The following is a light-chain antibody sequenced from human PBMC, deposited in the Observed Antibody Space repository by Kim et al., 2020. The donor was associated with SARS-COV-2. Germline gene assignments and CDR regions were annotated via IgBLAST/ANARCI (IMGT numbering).Light chain of an antibody. CDR3: SSYAGSNNVV. CDR2: EVS. CDR1: SSDVGGYNY. V-gene: IGLV2-8*01. J-gene: IGLJ2*01. Sequence: QSALTQPPSASGSPGQSVTVSCTGTSSDVGGYNYVSWYQQHPGKARKLMINEVSKRPSGVPDRFSGSKSGNTASLTVSGLQAEDEADYYCSSYAGSNNVVFGGGTQLTVL.